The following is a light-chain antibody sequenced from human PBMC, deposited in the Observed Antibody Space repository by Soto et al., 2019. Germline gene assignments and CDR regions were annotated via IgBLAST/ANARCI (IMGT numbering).Light chain of an antibody. Sequence: IVMTQSPATLSVSPGERATLSCRASQSVSSNLAWYQQKPGQAPRLLIYAASTRATGIPARFSGSGSGTEFTLTISSLQSEDFAVYYCQQYNRWPLTFGGGTKVDIK. V-gene: IGKV3-15*01. J-gene: IGKJ4*01. CDR3: QQYNRWPLT. CDR1: QSVSSN. CDR2: AAS.